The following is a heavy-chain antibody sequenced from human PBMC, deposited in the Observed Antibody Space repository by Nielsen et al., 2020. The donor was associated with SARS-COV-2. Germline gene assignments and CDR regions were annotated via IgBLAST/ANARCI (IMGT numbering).Heavy chain of an antibody. J-gene: IGHJ6*02. CDR3: VRGHSGSRNYGMDV. Sequence: GESLKISCAASGFTFSSYAMHWVRQAPGKGLEWVAVISYDGSNKYYADSVKGRFTISRDDAKNSLYLQMNSLRAEDTAVYYCVRGHSGSRNYGMDVWGQGTTVTVSS. V-gene: IGHV3-30-3*01. CDR2: ISYDGSNK. CDR1: GFTFSSYA. D-gene: IGHD3-10*01.